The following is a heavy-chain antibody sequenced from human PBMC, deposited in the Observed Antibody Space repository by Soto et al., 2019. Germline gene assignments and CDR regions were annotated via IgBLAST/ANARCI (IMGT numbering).Heavy chain of an antibody. D-gene: IGHD3-10*01. J-gene: IGHJ5*02. Sequence: WASVKVSCKASGCTFTGYYMHWVRQAPGQGLEWMGWINPNSGGTNYAQKFQGRVTMTRDTSISTAYMELSRLRSDDTAVYYCAREGPLVVRGVIPSWFDPWGQGTLVTVSS. CDR2: INPNSGGT. V-gene: IGHV1-2*02. CDR1: GCTFTGYY. CDR3: AREGPLVVRGVIPSWFDP.